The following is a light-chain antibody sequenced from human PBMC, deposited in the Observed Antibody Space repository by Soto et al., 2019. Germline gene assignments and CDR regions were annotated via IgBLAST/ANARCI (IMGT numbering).Light chain of an antibody. Sequence: EIVLTQSPGTLSLSPGKRATLSCRASQSVSNFLAWYQQKPGQAHRLLIYDTYNRATGIPARFSGSGSGTDFTLTIKNLDPEDFAVYYCKQRSNWPITFGQGTRLEIK. CDR2: DTY. J-gene: IGKJ5*01. CDR3: KQRSNWPIT. V-gene: IGKV3-11*01. CDR1: QSVSNF.